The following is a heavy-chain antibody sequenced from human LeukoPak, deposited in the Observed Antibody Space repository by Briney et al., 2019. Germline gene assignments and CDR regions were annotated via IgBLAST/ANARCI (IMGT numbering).Heavy chain of an antibody. D-gene: IGHD1-20*01. V-gene: IGHV3-7*01. CDR3: ARDATSNWNDGWDWFDP. CDR2: IKQDGSEK. CDR1: GFTFSSYW. J-gene: IGHJ5*02. Sequence: GGSLRLSCAASGFTFSSYWMSWVRQAPGKGLEWVANIKQDGSEKYYVDSVKGRFTISRDNAKNSLYLQMNSLRAEDTAVYYCARDATSNWNDGWDWFDPWGQGTLVTVSS.